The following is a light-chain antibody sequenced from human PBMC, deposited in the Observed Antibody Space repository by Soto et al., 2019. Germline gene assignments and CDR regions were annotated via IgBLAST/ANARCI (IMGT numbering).Light chain of an antibody. V-gene: IGKV1-5*01. CDR1: QSISSW. Sequence: DIQMTQSPSTLSASVGGRVTITFRASQSISSWLAWYQQKPGKAPKLLIYDASSLESGVPSRFSGSGSGTEFTLTISSLQPDDFATYYCQQYNSYSRFGQGTKVDI. CDR3: QQYNSYSR. J-gene: IGKJ1*01. CDR2: DAS.